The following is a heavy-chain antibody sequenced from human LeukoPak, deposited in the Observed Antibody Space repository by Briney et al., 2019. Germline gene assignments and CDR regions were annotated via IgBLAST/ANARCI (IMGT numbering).Heavy chain of an antibody. CDR1: GYSFTSYR. J-gene: IGHJ4*02. Sequence: GESLRISCKGSGYSFTSYRISWVRQMPGKGLEWMGRIDPSDSYTNCRPSFQGHVTISADKSISTAYLQWSSLKASDTAMYYCARHIAVAHFDYWGQGTLVTVSS. V-gene: IGHV5-10-1*01. CDR2: IDPSDSYT. D-gene: IGHD6-19*01. CDR3: ARHIAVAHFDY.